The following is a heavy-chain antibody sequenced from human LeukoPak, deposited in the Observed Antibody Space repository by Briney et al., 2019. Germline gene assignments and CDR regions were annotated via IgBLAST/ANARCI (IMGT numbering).Heavy chain of an antibody. Sequence: GGSLRLSCAASGFTFSDYYMSWIRQAPGKGLEWVSYISSSGSTIYYADSVKGRFTISRDNSKNTLYLQMNSLRAEDTAVYYCASRVGDIVVVPAAIYYYYYMDVWGKGTTVTVSS. CDR1: GFTFSDYY. CDR2: ISSSGSTI. D-gene: IGHD2-2*02. V-gene: IGHV3-11*04. J-gene: IGHJ6*03. CDR3: ASRVGDIVVVPAAIYYYYYMDV.